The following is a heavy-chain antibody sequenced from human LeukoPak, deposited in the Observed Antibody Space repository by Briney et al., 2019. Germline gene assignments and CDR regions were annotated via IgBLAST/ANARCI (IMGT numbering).Heavy chain of an antibody. CDR2: IIPIFGTA. J-gene: IGHJ3*02. CDR3: ARARRESSGYYLGSPTDAFDI. V-gene: IGHV1-69*01. Sequence: ASVTVSFKAAGGTFSIYAISWVRQAPAPGLEWMGGIIPIFGTANYAQKFQGRVTITADESTSTAYMELSSLRSEDTAVYYCARARRESSGYYLGSPTDAFDICGQGTMVTVSS. D-gene: IGHD3-22*01. CDR1: GGTFSIYA.